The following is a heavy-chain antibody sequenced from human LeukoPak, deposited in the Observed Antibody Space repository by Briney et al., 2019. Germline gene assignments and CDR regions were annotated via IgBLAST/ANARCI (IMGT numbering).Heavy chain of an antibody. J-gene: IGHJ4*02. CDR1: GYRFSNFW. V-gene: IGHV5-51*01. D-gene: IGHD2-15*01. CDR3: ARREASANFDY. Sequence: GESLKISCQGSGYRFSNFWIGWVRQMPGKGLEWMGIIYSGDSDTRYSPSFQGQVIISADRSVNTVYLQWDSLKASDTATYYCARREASANFDYWGQGTLVTVSS. CDR2: IYSGDSDT.